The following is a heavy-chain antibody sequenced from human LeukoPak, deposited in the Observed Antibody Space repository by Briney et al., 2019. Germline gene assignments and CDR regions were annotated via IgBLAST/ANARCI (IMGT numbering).Heavy chain of an antibody. CDR2: ISSSSSYI. V-gene: IGHV3-21*01. J-gene: IGHJ4*02. D-gene: IGHD6-13*01. CDR3: ARGAVSIAAAGTSDY. Sequence: GGSLRLSCAASGFTFSSYSMNWVHQAPGKGLEWVSSISSSSSYIYYADSVKGRFTISRDNAKNSLYLQMNSLRAEDTAVYYCARGAVSIAAAGTSDYWGQGTLVTVSS. CDR1: GFTFSSYS.